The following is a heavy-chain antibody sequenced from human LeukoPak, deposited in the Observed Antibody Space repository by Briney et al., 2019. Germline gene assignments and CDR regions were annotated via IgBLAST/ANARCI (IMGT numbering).Heavy chain of an antibody. CDR3: ARGGLETAVKYFFDY. V-gene: IGHV3-66*01. Sequence: PGGSLRLSCAASGFTVSSNYMSWVRQAPGKGLEWVSTIYRGGSIYYADSVKGRFTISRDNSKNTVYLQINTLRVEDTAVYYCARGGLETAVKYFFDYWGQGTLITVSS. CDR1: GFTVSSNY. D-gene: IGHD1-1*01. J-gene: IGHJ4*02. CDR2: IYRGGSI.